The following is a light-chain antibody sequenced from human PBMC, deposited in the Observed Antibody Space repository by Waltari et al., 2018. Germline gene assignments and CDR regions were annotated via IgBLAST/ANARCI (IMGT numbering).Light chain of an antibody. CDR2: SAS. CDR3: QQYSRFYS. Sequence: DIQMTPSPSTLSASVGDRVTITCRASQSISCYLAWYQQKPGKAPQLLIYSASILHTGVPSRFSGSGSGTEFTLTISGLQPDDFASYYCQQYSRFYSFGQGTNLEIK. V-gene: IGKV1-5*03. J-gene: IGKJ2*03. CDR1: QSISCY.